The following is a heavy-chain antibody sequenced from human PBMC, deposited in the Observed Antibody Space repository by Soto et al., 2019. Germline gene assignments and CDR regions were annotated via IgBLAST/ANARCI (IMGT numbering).Heavy chain of an antibody. CDR1: GGSFSAYY. Sequence: SETLSLTCAVYGGSFSAYYWSWIRQPPGKGLEWIGEIDHSGSTNYNPSLESRVTISVDTSKNQFSLKVSSVTAADTAVYHCARTDRAIFYGMDVSGKRTTVTVS. V-gene: IGHV4-34*01. J-gene: IGHJ6*04. CDR3: ARTDRAIFYGMDV. D-gene: IGHD3-22*01. CDR2: IDHSGST.